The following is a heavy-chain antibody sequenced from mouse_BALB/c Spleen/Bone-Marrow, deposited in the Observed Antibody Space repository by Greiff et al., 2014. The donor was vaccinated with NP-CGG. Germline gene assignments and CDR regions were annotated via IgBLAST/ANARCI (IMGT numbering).Heavy chain of an antibody. CDR1: DFNIKDYY. Sequence: VHVKQSGAELVRSGASVKLSCTASDFNIKDYYMNWVKQRPEQGLEWIGWIDPENGDTEYAPKFQGKATMTADTSSNTAYLQLSSLTPEDTGVYYCNADPITWGQGTTLTVSS. V-gene: IGHV14-4*02. CDR3: NADPIT. J-gene: IGHJ2*01. CDR2: IDPENGDT.